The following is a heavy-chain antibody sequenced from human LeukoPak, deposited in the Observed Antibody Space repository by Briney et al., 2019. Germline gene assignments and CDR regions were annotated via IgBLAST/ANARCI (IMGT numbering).Heavy chain of an antibody. CDR2: IDTDGSHT. D-gene: IGHD3-3*01. Sequence: RGSLRLSCAASGFTFSRYWMHWVRQAPGKGLVWVSRIDTDGSHTYYADSVEGRFTISRDNAKNTLYLQMNSLRDEDTAVYYCARDTENDFWIDYWGQGTLVTVSS. J-gene: IGHJ4*02. CDR3: ARDTENDFWIDY. V-gene: IGHV3-74*01. CDR1: GFTFSRYW.